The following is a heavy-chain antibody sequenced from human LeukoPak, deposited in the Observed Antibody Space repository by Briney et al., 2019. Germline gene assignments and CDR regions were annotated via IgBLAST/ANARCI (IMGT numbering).Heavy chain of an antibody. D-gene: IGHD1-20*01. V-gene: IGHV3-20*04. J-gene: IGHJ5*02. CDR2: INWNGGST. CDR3: ARVTLTGIQDWFDP. CDR1: GFSFDDYG. Sequence: GGSLRLSCAASGFSFDDYGMSWVRQVPGKGLEWVSDINWNGGSTGYADSVKGRFIISRDNAKNSLYLQMNSLRAEDTALYFCARVTLTGIQDWFDPWGQGTLVTVSS.